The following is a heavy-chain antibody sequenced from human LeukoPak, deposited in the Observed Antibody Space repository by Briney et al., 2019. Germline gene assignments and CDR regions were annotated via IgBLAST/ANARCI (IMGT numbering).Heavy chain of an antibody. CDR3: AKTIDGYWPQFDV. J-gene: IGHJ4*02. D-gene: IGHD5-24*01. Sequence: GGSLRLSCAASGFTFSSYGMHWVRQAPGKGLEWVAVISYDGSNKYYADSVKGRFTISRDNTQNTVSLQMNSLRSDDTAMYYCAKTIDGYWPQFDVWGQGTLVTVSS. CDR2: ISYDGSNK. CDR1: GFTFSSYG. V-gene: IGHV3-30*18.